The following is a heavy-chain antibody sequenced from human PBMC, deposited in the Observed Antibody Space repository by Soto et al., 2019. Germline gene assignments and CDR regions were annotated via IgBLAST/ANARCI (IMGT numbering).Heavy chain of an antibody. V-gene: IGHV3-30-3*01. CDR2: ISYDGSNK. CDR3: ARSHHRGAVTGGMDV. CDR1: GFTFSSYA. Sequence: GGSLRLSCAASGFTFSSYAMHWVRQAPGKGPEWVAVISYDGSNKYYADSVKGRFTISRDNSKNTLYLQMNSLRAEDTAVYYCARSHHRGAVTGGMDVWGQGTTVTVSS. D-gene: IGHD6-19*01. J-gene: IGHJ6*02.